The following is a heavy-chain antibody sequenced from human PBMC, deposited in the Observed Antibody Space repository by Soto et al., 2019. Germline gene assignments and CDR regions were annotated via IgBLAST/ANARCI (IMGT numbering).Heavy chain of an antibody. CDR3: VRDALIAALWYGMDV. V-gene: IGHV3-33*01. CDR1: GFTFSSYG. J-gene: IGHJ6*02. Sequence: QPGGSLRLSCAASGFTFSSYGMHWVRQAPGKGLEWVAVIWYDGSNKYYADSVKGRFTISRDNSKNTLYLQMNSLRAEDTAVYYCVRDALIAALWYGMDVWGQGTTVTVSS. CDR2: IWYDGSNK. D-gene: IGHD6-6*01.